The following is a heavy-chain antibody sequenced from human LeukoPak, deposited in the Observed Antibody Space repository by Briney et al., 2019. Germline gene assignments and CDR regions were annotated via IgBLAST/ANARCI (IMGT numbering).Heavy chain of an antibody. CDR1: GFTFSSYG. J-gene: IGHJ4*02. CDR2: IRYDGSNK. V-gene: IGHV3-30*02. D-gene: IGHD2-21*02. Sequence: PGGSLRLSCAASGFTFSSYGMHWVRQAPGKGLEWVAFIRYDGSNKYYADSVKGRFTISRDNAKNSLFLQMNSLRAEDTAVYYCARDLYEVTEPLVDYWGQGTLVTVSS. CDR3: ARDLYEVTEPLVDY.